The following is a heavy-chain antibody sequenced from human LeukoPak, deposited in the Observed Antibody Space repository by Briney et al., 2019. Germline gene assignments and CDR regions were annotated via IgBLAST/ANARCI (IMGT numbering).Heavy chain of an antibody. CDR2: ISSSGSTI. CDR1: GFTFSSYE. J-gene: IGHJ6*02. V-gene: IGHV3-48*03. D-gene: IGHD1-26*01. Sequence: GGSLRLSCAASGFTFSSYEMNWVRQAPGKGLEWVSYISSSGSTIYYADSVKGRFTISRDNAKNSLYLQMNSLRAEDTAVYYCARDLPISGGPGMDIWGQGTTVTVSS. CDR3: ARDLPISGGPGMDI.